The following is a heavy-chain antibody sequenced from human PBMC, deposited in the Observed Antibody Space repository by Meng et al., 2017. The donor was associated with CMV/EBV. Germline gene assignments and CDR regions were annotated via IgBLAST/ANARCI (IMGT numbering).Heavy chain of an antibody. V-gene: IGHV1-69*02. Sequence: SVKVSCKASGGTFSSYTISWVRQAPGQGLEWMGRIIPILGIANYAQKFQGRVTITADKSTSTAYMELSSLRSEDTAVYYCASNSITIFGVVTNTNYYYYGMDVWGQGTLVTVSS. CDR1: GGTFSSYT. CDR3: ASNSITIFGVVTNTNYYYYGMDV. D-gene: IGHD3-3*01. CDR2: IIPILGIA. J-gene: IGHJ6*02.